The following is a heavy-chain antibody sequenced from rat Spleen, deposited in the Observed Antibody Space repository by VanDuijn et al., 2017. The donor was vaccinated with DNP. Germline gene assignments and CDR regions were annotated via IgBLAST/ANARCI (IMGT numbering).Heavy chain of an antibody. CDR1: GFTFSNYG. CDR2: ISTGGGNT. D-gene: IGHD1-3*01. CDR3: ARAGFGTYLYYFDY. Sequence: EVQLVESGGGLVQPGRSLKLSCAASGFTFSNYGMHWIRQAPTKGLEWVASISTGGGNTYYRDSVKGRFTISRDNAKNTLYLQMNSLQTEDTATYYCARAGFGTYLYYFDYWGQGTLVTVSS. J-gene: IGHJ3*01. V-gene: IGHV5-19*01.